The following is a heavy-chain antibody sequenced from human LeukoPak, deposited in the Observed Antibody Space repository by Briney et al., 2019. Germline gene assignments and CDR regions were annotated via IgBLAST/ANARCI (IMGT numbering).Heavy chain of an antibody. J-gene: IGHJ5*02. CDR2: ISDSGTT. CDR3: ARGQGVTLIKVGKNWFDP. V-gene: IGHV4-34*01. CDR1: IESFSGYY. Sequence: SETLSLTCAVYIESFSGYYWNWVRQTPGKGLEWIGEISDSGTTNINPSLRRRVSLSVDTSINQFSLDMRSMTAADTGVYYCARGQGVTLIKVGKNWFDPWSQGTPVIVSP. D-gene: IGHD3-22*01.